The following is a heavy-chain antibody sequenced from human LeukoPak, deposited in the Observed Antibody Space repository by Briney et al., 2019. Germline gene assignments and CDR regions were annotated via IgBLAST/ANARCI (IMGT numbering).Heavy chain of an antibody. V-gene: IGHV3-21*01. D-gene: IGHD1-20*01. CDR2: ISSSSSYI. Sequence: PGGSLRLSCAASGFTFSSYSMNWVRQAPGKGLEWVSSISSSSSYIYYADSVKGRFTISRDDAKNSLYLQMNSLRAEDTAVYYCARVNNWNWFDPWGQGTLVTVSS. J-gene: IGHJ5*02. CDR1: GFTFSSYS. CDR3: ARVNNWNWFDP.